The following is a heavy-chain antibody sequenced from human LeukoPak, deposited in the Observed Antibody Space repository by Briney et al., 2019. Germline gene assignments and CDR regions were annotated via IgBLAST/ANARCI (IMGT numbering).Heavy chain of an antibody. V-gene: IGHV4-59*08. CDR1: GGSISSYY. J-gene: IGHJ3*02. CDR2: IYCSGST. CDR3: ARGSAFDI. D-gene: IGHD6-25*01. Sequence: KASETLSLTCTVSGGSISSYYWNWIRQPPGKGLEWIGYIYCSGSTNYNPSLKSRVTISVDTSKNQFSLKLSSVTAADTAVYYCARGSAFDIWGQGTMVTVSS.